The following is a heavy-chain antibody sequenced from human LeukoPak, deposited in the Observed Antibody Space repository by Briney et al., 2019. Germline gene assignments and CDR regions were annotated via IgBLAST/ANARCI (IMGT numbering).Heavy chain of an antibody. J-gene: IGHJ4*02. D-gene: IGHD2-2*01. Sequence: SETLSLTCTVSGVSISSSSYYWGWIRQPPGKGLEWIGSIYYSGSTYYNPSLKSRVTISVDTSKNQFSLKLSSVAAADTAEYYCARHAYCSSTSCYVVFDYWGQGTLVTVSS. CDR2: IYYSGST. CDR1: GVSISSSSYY. CDR3: ARHAYCSSTSCYVVFDY. V-gene: IGHV4-39*01.